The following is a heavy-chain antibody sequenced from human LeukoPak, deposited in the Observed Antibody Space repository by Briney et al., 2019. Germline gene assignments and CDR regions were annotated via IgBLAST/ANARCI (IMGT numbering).Heavy chain of an antibody. CDR1: GGSISTYY. Sequence: SETLSLTCTVSGGSISTYYWSWIRQPPGKGMEWIGYIYNSGSTNYNPSLQSRVTISVDTSKDQFSLKLSSVTAADTAVYYCARVKRVYCGGDCYHNAFDIWGQGTMVTVSS. CDR2: IYNSGST. V-gene: IGHV4-59*01. CDR3: ARVKRVYCGGDCYHNAFDI. J-gene: IGHJ3*02. D-gene: IGHD2-21*01.